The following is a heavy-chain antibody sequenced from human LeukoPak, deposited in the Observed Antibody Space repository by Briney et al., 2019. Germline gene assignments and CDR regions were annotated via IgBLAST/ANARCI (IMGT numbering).Heavy chain of an antibody. D-gene: IGHD3-10*01. V-gene: IGHV1-2*02. Sequence: ASVKVSCKASGYTFTGYYMHWVRQAPGQGLEWMGWIDPNSGGTNYAQKFQGRVTMTRDTSISTAYMELSRLRSDDTAVYYCASYYYGSGSYHMGYFDYWGQGTLVTVSS. J-gene: IGHJ4*02. CDR3: ASYYYGSGSYHMGYFDY. CDR1: GYTFTGYY. CDR2: IDPNSGGT.